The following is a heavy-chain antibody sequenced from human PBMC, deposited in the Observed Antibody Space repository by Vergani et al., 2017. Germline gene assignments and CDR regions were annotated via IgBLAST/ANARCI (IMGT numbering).Heavy chain of an antibody. V-gene: IGHV4-34*01. CDR3: ARGRHNWFDP. CDR1: GGSFSGYY. CDR2: INHSGST. Sequence: QVQLQQWGAGLLKPSETLSLTCAVYGGSFSGYYWSWIRQPPGKGLEWIGEINHSGSTNYNPSRKSRVTISVDTSKNQFSLKLSSVTAADTAVYYCARGRHNWFDPWGQGTLVTVSS. J-gene: IGHJ5*02.